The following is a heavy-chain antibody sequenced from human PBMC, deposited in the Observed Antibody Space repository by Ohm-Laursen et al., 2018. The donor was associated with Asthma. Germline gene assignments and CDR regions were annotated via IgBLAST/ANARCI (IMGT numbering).Heavy chain of an antibody. J-gene: IGHJ5*02. Sequence: SLRLSCAASGFTFSSYSMNWVRQAPGKGLEWVSYISTGHITIYYADSVKGRFTISRDNAKNTLYLQMNSLRAEDTAVYYCARVWMGYCTGGVCYRRRWFDPWGQGTLVTVSS. CDR1: GFTFSSYS. D-gene: IGHD2-8*02. V-gene: IGHV3-48*01. CDR3: ARVWMGYCTGGVCYRRRWFDP. CDR2: ISTGHITI.